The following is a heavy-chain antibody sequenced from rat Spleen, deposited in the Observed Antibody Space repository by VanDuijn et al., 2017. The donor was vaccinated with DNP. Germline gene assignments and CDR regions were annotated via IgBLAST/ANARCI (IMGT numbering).Heavy chain of an antibody. CDR3: AIQLGVFDY. D-gene: IGHD5-1*01. CDR1: GSSIASNY. J-gene: IGHJ2*01. Sequence: DVQLQASGPGLVKPPQSLSLTCSVTGSSIASNYWDWIRKFPGNELEWMGDIDSAGNTNYNPSPKSRFSITRDTSKNQFFLQVTSVRNEDTATYYCAIQLGVFDYWGQGIMVIVSS. V-gene: IGHV3-3*01. CDR2: IDSAGNT.